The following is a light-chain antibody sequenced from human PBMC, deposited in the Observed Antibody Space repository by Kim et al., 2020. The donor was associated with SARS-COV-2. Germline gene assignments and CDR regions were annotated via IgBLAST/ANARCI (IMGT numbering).Light chain of an antibody. J-gene: IGLJ1*01. CDR2: GKN. CDR1: RLRSYY. CDR3: NSRDSSGNHYV. V-gene: IGLV3-19*01. Sequence: AWGPTVRITCQGDRLRSYYASWYQQKPGQAPVLVIYGKNNRPSGIPDRFSGSSSGNTASLTITGAQAEDEADYYCNSRDSSGNHYVFGTGTKVTVL.